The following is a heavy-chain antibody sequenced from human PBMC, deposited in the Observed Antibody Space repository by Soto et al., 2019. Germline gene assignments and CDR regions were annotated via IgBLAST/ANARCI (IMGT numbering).Heavy chain of an antibody. CDR2: IYSGGST. V-gene: IGHV3-66*01. J-gene: IGHJ4*02. Sequence: GGSLRLSCAASGFTVSSNYMSWVRQAPGKGLEWVSVIYSGGSTYYADSVKGRFTISRDNSKNTLYLQMNSLRAEDTAVYYCARDNRWAKLGPGPFFDYWGQGTLVTVSS. CDR1: GFTVSSNY. D-gene: IGHD7-27*01. CDR3: ARDNRWAKLGPGPFFDY.